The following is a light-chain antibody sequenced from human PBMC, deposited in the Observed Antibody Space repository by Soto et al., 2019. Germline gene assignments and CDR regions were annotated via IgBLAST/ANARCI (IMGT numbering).Light chain of an antibody. J-gene: IGLJ3*02. V-gene: IGLV1-51*01. CDR3: GTWDSSLSAGV. CDR2: DNN. Sequence: QAVVTQPPSVSAAPGQKVTISCSGSSSNIGNNYVSWYQQLPGTAPKLLISDNNKRPSGIPDRFSGSKSGTSATLGITGLQTGDEADYYCGTWDSSLSAGVFGGGTKLTVL. CDR1: SSNIGNNY.